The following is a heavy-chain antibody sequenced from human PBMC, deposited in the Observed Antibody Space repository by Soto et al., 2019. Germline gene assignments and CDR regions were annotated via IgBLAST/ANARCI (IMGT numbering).Heavy chain of an antibody. CDR1: GRTFSSYA. CDR3: ARETAEGGFDY. V-gene: IGHV3-21*01. D-gene: IGHD2-2*01. Sequence: GVPLRLSCIASGRTFSSYAMTWIRQAPGKGLEWVAAISSSGGSIYYAYSVKGRFTISRDNAKTSLYLQMNSLRAEDTAVYYCARETAEGGFDYWGQGTLVTVSS. CDR2: ISSSGGSI. J-gene: IGHJ4*02.